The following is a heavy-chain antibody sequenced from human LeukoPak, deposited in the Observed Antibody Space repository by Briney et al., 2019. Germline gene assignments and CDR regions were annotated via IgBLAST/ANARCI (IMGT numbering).Heavy chain of an antibody. CDR2: ISTSGII. CDR3: ARDAPTWDPSSYYFDS. D-gene: IGHD3-10*01. CDR1: GFTFSSYN. J-gene: IGHJ4*02. V-gene: IGHV3-48*02. Sequence: GGSLRLSCAASGFTFSSYNMDWVRQAPGKGLEWISYISTSGIIYYADSVRGRFTISRDKAKNSLYLQMNSLRDEDTAVYYCARDAPTWDPSSYYFDSWGQGVLVTVSS.